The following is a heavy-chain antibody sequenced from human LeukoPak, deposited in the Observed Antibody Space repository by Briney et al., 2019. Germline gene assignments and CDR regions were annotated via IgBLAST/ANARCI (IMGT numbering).Heavy chain of an antibody. J-gene: IGHJ4*02. CDR1: GFTFSRYE. Sequence: TGGSLRLSCAASGFTFSRYEMNWVRQAPGKGLEWVSYISRSGDTIYFADSVKGRLTISRDNAKNSLYLQMSSLRAEDTAVYYCARDYASDYWGQGTLVTVSS. CDR3: ARDYASDY. V-gene: IGHV3-48*03. CDR2: ISRSGDTI. D-gene: IGHD3-10*01.